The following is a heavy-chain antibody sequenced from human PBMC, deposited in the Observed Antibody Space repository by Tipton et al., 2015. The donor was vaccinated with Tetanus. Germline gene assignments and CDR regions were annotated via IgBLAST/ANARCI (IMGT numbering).Heavy chain of an antibody. Sequence: TLSLTCSVSDGPVSSGGFYWGWVRQVTGKGLEWIGNIYYSGTTYYTPSLRGRLSISVDTSKNQFSLKLTSVTAADSAIYYCVRAKRRRGFSGFLYYDLWGRGTLVTVFS. CDR2: IYYSGTT. J-gene: IGHJ2*01. CDR3: VRAKRRRGFSGFLYYDL. CDR1: DGPVSSGGFY. D-gene: IGHD5-12*01. V-gene: IGHV4-31*03.